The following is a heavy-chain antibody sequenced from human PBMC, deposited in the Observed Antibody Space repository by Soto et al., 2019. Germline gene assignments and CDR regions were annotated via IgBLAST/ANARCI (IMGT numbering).Heavy chain of an antibody. CDR2: IWYDGSNK. D-gene: IGHD3-9*01. V-gene: IGHV3-33*01. CDR3: ARERAAYYDILTGYYNPYY. Sequence: QVQLVESGGGVVQPGRSLRLSCAASGFTFSSYGMHWVRHAPGKGLEWVAVIWYDGSNKYYADSVKGRFTISRDNSKNTLYLQMNSLRAEDTAVYYCARERAAYYDILTGYYNPYYWGQGTLVTVSS. J-gene: IGHJ4*02. CDR1: GFTFSSYG.